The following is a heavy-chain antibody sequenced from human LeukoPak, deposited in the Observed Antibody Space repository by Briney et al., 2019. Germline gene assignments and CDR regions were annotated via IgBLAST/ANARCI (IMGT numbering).Heavy chain of an antibody. V-gene: IGHV3-23*01. CDR2: ISGSGTST. CDR3: AKKDTVSSSARGYFDY. CDR1: GFTFSSYA. J-gene: IGHJ4*02. Sequence: GGSLRLSCAASGFTFSSYAMSWVRQAPGKGLEWVSAISGSGTSTFYADSVKGRFTIPRVNSNNTLYLQMSSLRAEDTAVYFCAKKDTVSSSARGYFDYWGRGTLVTVSS. D-gene: IGHD1-26*01.